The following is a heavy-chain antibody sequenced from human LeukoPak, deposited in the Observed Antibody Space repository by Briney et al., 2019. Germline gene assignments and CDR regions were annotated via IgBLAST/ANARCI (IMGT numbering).Heavy chain of an antibody. CDR2: INPNSGGT. Sequence: ASVKVSCKASGYTFTGYYMHWVRQAPGQGLEWMGWINPNSGGTNYAQKFQGRVTMTRDTSISTAYMELSRLRSDDTAVYYCARLVLFRGGGSSAGDYWGQGTLVTVSS. J-gene: IGHJ4*02. V-gene: IGHV1-2*02. CDR1: GYTFTGYY. CDR3: ARLVLFRGGGSSAGDY. D-gene: IGHD2-15*01.